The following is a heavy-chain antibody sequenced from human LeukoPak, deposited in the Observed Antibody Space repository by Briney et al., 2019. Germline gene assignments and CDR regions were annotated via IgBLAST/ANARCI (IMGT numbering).Heavy chain of an antibody. D-gene: IGHD6-13*01. CDR3: ARDRHSSSWNYYGMDV. V-gene: IGHV1-46*01. CDR2: INPSGGST. CDR1: GYTFTSYY. J-gene: IGHJ6*02. Sequence: ASVKVSCKASGYTFTSYYMHWVRQAPGQGLEWMGIINPSGGSTSYAQKFQGRVTMTRDTSTSTVYMELSSLRSEDTAVYYCARDRHSSSWNYYGMDVWGQGTTVTVSS.